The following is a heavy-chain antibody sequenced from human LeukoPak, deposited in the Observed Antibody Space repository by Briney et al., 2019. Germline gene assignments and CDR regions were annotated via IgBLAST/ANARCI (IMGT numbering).Heavy chain of an antibody. CDR3: ARNLIPEQLVLNF. D-gene: IGHD6-13*01. V-gene: IGHV3-53*01. Sequence: GGSLRLSCAVSGFTVSGNYMSWVRQAPGKGLEWVSLIYSGDTTLYADSVKGRFTISRDISKNTVYLQMSSLRAEDTAVYYCARNLIPEQLVLNFWGQGTLVTVSS. CDR1: GFTVSGNY. CDR2: IYSGDTT. J-gene: IGHJ4*02.